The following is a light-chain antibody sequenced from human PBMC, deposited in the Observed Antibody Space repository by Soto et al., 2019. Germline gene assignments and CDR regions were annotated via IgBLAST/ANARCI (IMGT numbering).Light chain of an antibody. J-gene: IGLJ7*01. V-gene: IGLV1-40*01. CDR3: ATWDDSLNGPV. CDR1: SSNIGAGYD. Sequence: QSVLTQPPSVSGAPGQRVTISCTGSSSNIGAGYDVHWYQQLPGTAPKLLISGNSNRPSGVPDRFSGSKSGTSASLAISGLQSEDEADYYCATWDDSLNGPVFGGGTQLTVL. CDR2: GNS.